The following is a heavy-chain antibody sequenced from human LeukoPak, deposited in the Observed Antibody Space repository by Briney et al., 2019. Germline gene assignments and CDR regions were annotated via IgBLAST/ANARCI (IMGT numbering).Heavy chain of an antibody. CDR1: GFTFGSYA. CDR3: ASGWSDAFDI. Sequence: GGSLRLSCAASGFTFGSYAMHWVRQAPGKGLEWVAVISYDGSNKYYADSVKGRFTISRDNAKNSLYLQMNSLRAEDTAVYYCASGWSDAFDIWGQGTMVTVSS. CDR2: ISYDGSNK. V-gene: IGHV3-30-3*01. J-gene: IGHJ3*02. D-gene: IGHD6-19*01.